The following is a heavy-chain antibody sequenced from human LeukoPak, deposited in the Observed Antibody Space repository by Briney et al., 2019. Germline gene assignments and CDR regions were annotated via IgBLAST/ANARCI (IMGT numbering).Heavy chain of an antibody. D-gene: IGHD3-16*01. V-gene: IGHV3/OR16-9*01. Sequence: GGSLRLSCAASGFNFTDHYMDWVRQAPGKGLEWISNIRDDSDGTTYADSVKGRFTISRDNAKNSLYLQINSLRAEDTAVYYCVKDLNWAFDYWGQGTLVTVSS. CDR3: VKDLNWAFDY. CDR1: GFNFTDHY. J-gene: IGHJ4*02. CDR2: IRDDSDGT.